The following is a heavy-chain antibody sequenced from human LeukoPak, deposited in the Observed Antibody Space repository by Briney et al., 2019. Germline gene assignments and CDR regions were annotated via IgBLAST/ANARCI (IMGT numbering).Heavy chain of an antibody. J-gene: IGHJ5*02. D-gene: IGHD3-22*01. V-gene: IGHV1-2*06. Sequence: ASVKVSCKASGYTFTGYYMHWARQAPGQGLEWMGRINPNSGGTNCAQKFQGRVTMTRDTSISTAYMELSRLRSDDTAVYYCATDRDYYDSSGYYSNWFDPWGQGTLVTVSS. CDR1: GYTFTGYY. CDR3: ATDRDYYDSSGYYSNWFDP. CDR2: INPNSGGT.